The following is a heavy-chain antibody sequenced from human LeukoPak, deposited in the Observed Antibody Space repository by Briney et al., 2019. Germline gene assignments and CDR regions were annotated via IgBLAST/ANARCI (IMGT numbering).Heavy chain of an antibody. CDR1: GFTFSSYG. CDR2: IWYDGSNK. D-gene: IGHD4-11*01. V-gene: IGHV3-33*01. Sequence: GGSLRLSCAASGFTFSSYGMHWVRQAPGKGLEWVAVIWYDGSNKYYADSVKGRFTISRDNSKNTLYLQMNSLRAEDTAVYYCARAPHYSNYGPYYYGMDVWGQGTTVTVSS. CDR3: ARAPHYSNYGPYYYGMDV. J-gene: IGHJ6*02.